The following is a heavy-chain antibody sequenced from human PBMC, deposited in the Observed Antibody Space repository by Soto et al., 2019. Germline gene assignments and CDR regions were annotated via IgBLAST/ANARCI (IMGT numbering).Heavy chain of an antibody. CDR2: IIPIFGTA. J-gene: IGHJ6*02. Sequence: SVRVSCKASGGTFSSYAISWVRQAPGQGLEWMGGIIPIFGTANHAQKFQGRVTITADESTSTAYMELSSLRSEDTAVYYCARDSGIVVVPAALYYYGMDVWGQGTTVTVSS. CDR1: GGTFSSYA. CDR3: ARDSGIVVVPAALYYYGMDV. D-gene: IGHD2-2*01. V-gene: IGHV1-69*13.